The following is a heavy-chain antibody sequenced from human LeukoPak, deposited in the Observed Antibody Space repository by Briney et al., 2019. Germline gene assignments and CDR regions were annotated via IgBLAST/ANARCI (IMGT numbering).Heavy chain of an antibody. CDR2: ISSSSSTI. CDR3: AKDRGYYFDY. V-gene: IGHV3-48*01. CDR1: GGSISSYY. D-gene: IGHD3-10*01. Sequence: ETLSLTCTVSGGSISSYYWNWVRQAPGKGLEWVSYISSSSSTIYYADSVKGRFTISRDNSKNTLYLQMNSLRAEDTAVYYCAKDRGYYFDYWGQGTLVTVSS. J-gene: IGHJ4*02.